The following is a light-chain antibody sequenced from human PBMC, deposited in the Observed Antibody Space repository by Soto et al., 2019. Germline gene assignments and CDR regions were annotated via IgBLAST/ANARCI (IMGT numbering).Light chain of an antibody. Sequence: EIVLTQSPATLSVSPGERATLSCRASQSVSSDLAWYRQKRGQAPRLLIYGASSRATGIPDRFSGGGSGTDFTLTISRLEPEDFAVYYCQQFSSYPLTFGGVTKVDIK. CDR3: QQFSSYPLT. V-gene: IGKV3-20*01. CDR2: GAS. J-gene: IGKJ4*01. CDR1: QSVSSD.